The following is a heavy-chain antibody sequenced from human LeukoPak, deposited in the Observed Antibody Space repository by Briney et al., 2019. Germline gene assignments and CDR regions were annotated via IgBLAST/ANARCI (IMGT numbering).Heavy chain of an antibody. J-gene: IGHJ4*02. V-gene: IGHV3-21*01. CDR3: AREDGSSSWYAAGFDY. CDR1: GFTFSSYS. Sequence: PGGSLRLSCAASGFTFSSYSMNWVRQAPGKGLEWVSSISSSSSYIYYADSVKGRFTISRDNAKNSLYLQMNSLRAEDTAVYYCAREDGSSSWYAAGFDYWGQGTLVTVSS. CDR2: ISSSSSYI. D-gene: IGHD6-13*01.